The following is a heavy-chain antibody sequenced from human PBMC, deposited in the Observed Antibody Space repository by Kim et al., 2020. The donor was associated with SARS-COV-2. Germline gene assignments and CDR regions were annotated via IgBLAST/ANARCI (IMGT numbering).Heavy chain of an antibody. J-gene: IGHJ6*02. CDR3: ASSTYCGGDCYGGSYGMDV. CDR1: GGSISSYY. V-gene: IGHV4-59*13. CDR2: IYYSGST. Sequence: SETLSLTCTVSGGSISSYYWSWIRQPPGKGLEWIGYIYYSGSTNYNPSLKSRVTISVDTSKNQFSLKLSSVTAADTAVYYCASSTYCGGDCYGGSYGMDVWGQGTTVTVSS. D-gene: IGHD2-21*02.